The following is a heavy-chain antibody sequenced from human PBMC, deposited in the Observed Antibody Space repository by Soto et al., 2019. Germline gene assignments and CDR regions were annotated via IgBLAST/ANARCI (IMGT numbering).Heavy chain of an antibody. CDR3: AKEDPNGNWFDP. D-gene: IGHD2-8*01. CDR1: GGSITSSNW. Sequence: QVQLQESGPGLVKPSGTLSLTCAVSGGSITSSNWWSWVRQPPGKGLEWIGEIYHSGSITYNPSLKSRVTISVDNSKNLFSLKLSSVTAADTGVYYCAKEDPNGNWFDPWGQGTLVTVSS. CDR2: IYHSGSI. J-gene: IGHJ5*02. V-gene: IGHV4-4*02.